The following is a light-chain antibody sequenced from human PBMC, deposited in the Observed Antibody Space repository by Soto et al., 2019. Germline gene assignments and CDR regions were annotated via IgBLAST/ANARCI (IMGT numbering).Light chain of an antibody. V-gene: IGKV3-20*01. CDR2: GAS. CDR3: QQYGSSSPIT. J-gene: IGKJ5*01. Sequence: VLTQSPGTLSLSPGERATLSCRAIQSVSSSYLAWYQQKPGQAPRLLIYGASSRATGIPHRFSGSGSGTDFTLTISRLEPEDFGVYFCQQYGSSSPITFGQGTRLE. CDR1: QSVSSSY.